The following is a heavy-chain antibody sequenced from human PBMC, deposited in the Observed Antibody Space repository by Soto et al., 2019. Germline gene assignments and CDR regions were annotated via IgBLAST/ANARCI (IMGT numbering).Heavy chain of an antibody. Sequence: QVQLVESGGGVVQPGRSLRLACATSGFIFKSYGMHWVRQAPGQGLEWVAIVYFDGNNKYYGDSVKGRFTISRDNSKNMVYLQMDSLRVEDTAVYYCARDGAFGEDIAWWFDLWGRGTLVTVSS. CDR1: GFIFKSYG. J-gene: IGHJ2*01. CDR3: ARDGAFGEDIAWWFDL. CDR2: VYFDGNNK. D-gene: IGHD3-10*01. V-gene: IGHV3-33*01.